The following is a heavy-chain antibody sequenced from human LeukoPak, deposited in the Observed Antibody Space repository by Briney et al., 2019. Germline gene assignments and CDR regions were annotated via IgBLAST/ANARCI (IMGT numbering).Heavy chain of an antibody. CDR3: AKWYDSSGYCDFDY. D-gene: IGHD3-22*01. Sequence: PGGSLRLSCAASGFTFSDYAMAWVRQAPGKGLECVSGISGSGAGTYYADSVKGRFTISRDNSKNTLYLQMYSLRAEDTALYYCAKWYDSSGYCDFDYWGQGTLVTVSS. CDR2: ISGSGAGT. V-gene: IGHV3-23*01. J-gene: IGHJ4*02. CDR1: GFTFSDYA.